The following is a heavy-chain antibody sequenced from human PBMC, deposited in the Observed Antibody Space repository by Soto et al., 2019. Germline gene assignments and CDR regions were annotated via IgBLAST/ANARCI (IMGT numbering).Heavy chain of an antibody. CDR1: GYTFTSYG. CDR2: ISAYNGNT. CDR3: ARDVVVGLGLEYNWFDP. J-gene: IGHJ5*02. V-gene: IGHV1-18*01. Sequence: ASVKVSCKASGYTFTSYGISWVRQAPGQGLEWMGWISAYNGNTNYAQKLQGRVTMTTDTSTSTAYMELRSLRSDDTAVYYCARDVVVGLGLEYNWFDPWGQGTLVTVSS. D-gene: IGHD1-7*01.